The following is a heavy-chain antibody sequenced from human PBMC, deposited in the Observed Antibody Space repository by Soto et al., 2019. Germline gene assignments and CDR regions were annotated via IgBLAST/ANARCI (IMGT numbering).Heavy chain of an antibody. CDR2: MNPGSGDT. D-gene: IGHD2-8*01. V-gene: IGHV1-8*01. CDR3: AKWASFVLLNWFAP. CDR1: GYTFTNND. Sequence: GASVKVSCKASGYTFTNNDVTWVRQATGQGLEWMGWMNPGSGDTGYAQKFQGRVTMTRNISIATAYMELSSLRSEDTAIYYCAKWASFVLLNWFAPWGERPLFPVS. J-gene: IGHJ5*02.